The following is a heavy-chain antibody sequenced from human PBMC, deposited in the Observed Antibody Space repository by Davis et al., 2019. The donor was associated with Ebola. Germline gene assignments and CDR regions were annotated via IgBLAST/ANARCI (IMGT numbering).Heavy chain of an antibody. J-gene: IGHJ3*02. V-gene: IGHV4-39*01. Sequence: GSLRLSCTVSGGSISSSNYHWSWIRQPPGKGLEWVGSFSYGDNTHYYNPSLRSRVTISVDTSRNQFSLKLSSATAADTAVYYCARPWYSGTYYDAYDIWGQGTMVAVSS. CDR2: FSYGDNT. D-gene: IGHD1-26*01. CDR1: GGSISSSNYH. CDR3: ARPWYSGTYYDAYDI.